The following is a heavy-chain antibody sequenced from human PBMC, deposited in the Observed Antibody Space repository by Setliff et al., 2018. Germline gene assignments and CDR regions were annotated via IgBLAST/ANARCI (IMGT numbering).Heavy chain of an antibody. CDR2: TTPIFTTA. J-gene: IGHJ4*02. CDR1: RGTFSNYA. V-gene: IGHV1-69*13. Sequence: ASVKVSCKTSRGTFSNYAISWVRQAPGQGLEWMGGTTPIFTTANYAQKFQGRVTITADESTSTAYMELSSLKSEDTAVYYCARSPLPVDTVMVTTFDSWGQGTLVTVSS. CDR3: ARSPLPVDTVMVTTFDS. D-gene: IGHD5-18*01.